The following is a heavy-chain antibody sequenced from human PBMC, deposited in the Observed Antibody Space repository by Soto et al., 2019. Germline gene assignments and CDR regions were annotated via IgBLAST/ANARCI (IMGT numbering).Heavy chain of an antibody. CDR3: ARVGQNLKNGDYGNWYDP. CDR1: GYTLTSYG. D-gene: IGHD4-17*01. CDR2: IRAYNGNT. V-gene: IGHV1-18*01. Sequence: ASVKVSCKASGYTLTSYGISWVRQAPGQGLEWMGWIRAYNGNTNYAQKLQGRVTMTTDTSTSTADMELRSLRSDDTAVYYCARVGQNLKNGDYGNWYDPWGQGTLVTVSS. J-gene: IGHJ5*02.